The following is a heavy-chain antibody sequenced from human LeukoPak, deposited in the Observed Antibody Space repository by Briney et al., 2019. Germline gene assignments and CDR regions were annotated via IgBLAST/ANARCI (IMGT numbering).Heavy chain of an antibody. CDR3: ARGSGWYEGFDY. Sequence: ASVKVSCKASGYTFTGYYMHWVRQAPGQGLEWMGWINPNSGGTNYAQKFQGRATMTRDTSISTAYMELSRLRSDDTAVYYCARGSGWYEGFDYWGQGTLVTVSS. CDR2: INPNSGGT. V-gene: IGHV1-2*02. CDR1: GYTFTGYY. D-gene: IGHD6-19*01. J-gene: IGHJ4*02.